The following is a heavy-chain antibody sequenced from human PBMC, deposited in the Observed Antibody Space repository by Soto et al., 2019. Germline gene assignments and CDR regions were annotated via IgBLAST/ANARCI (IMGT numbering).Heavy chain of an antibody. CDR2: IIPMFGTP. Sequence: SVKVSCKASGVTFNGQDMRWVRQAPGQGLEWMGGIIPMFGTPHYAEKFQDRVTITADESTGTAYLELSSLTSEDTAVYYCATGEGRDGYSFDYWGPGTLVTVSS. J-gene: IGHJ4*02. V-gene: IGHV1-69*13. D-gene: IGHD5-12*01. CDR1: GVTFNGQD. CDR3: ATGEGRDGYSFDY.